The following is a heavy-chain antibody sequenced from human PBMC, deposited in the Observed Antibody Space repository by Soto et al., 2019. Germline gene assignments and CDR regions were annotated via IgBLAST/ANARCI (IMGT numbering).Heavy chain of an antibody. V-gene: IGHV4-34*01. J-gene: IGHJ4*02. D-gene: IGHD3-3*01. CDR2: INHSGST. CDR1: GGSFSGYY. CDR3: ARDTYYDFWSGYYTELDY. Sequence: SETLSLTCAVYGGSFSGYYWSGIRQPPGKGLEWIGEINHSGSTNYNPSLKSRVTISVDTSKNQFSLKLSSVTAADTAVYYCARDTYYDFWSGYYTELDYWGQGTLVTVSS.